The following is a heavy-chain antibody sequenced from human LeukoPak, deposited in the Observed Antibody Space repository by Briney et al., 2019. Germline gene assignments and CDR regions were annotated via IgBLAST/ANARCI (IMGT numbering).Heavy chain of an antibody. CDR1: GFTFRSDT. CDR3: AKGYYGNY. CDR2: TSGSGGST. D-gene: IGHD3-10*01. V-gene: IGHV3-23*01. J-gene: IGHJ4*02. Sequence: VGSLRLSCAASGFTFRSDTMSRVRQTPGKRLEWGSATSGSGGSTYYAGSVQGRFTNSRDNSKNTMYLQMNSLRAEDTAVYCCAKGYYGNYGGQGTLVTVSS.